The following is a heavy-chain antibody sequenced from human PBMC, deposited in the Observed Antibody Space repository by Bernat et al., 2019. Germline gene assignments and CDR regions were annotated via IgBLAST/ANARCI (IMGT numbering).Heavy chain of an antibody. CDR1: GFTFSSYC. V-gene: IGHV3-30*03. CDR2: INSDGSNK. J-gene: IGHJ4*02. CDR3: ADKGACLGAVVAAYDDY. Sequence: QVQLVESGGGVVQPGGSLRLSCAASGFTFSSYCMHWVRQAPGKGLEWVAGINSDGSNKYYADSVKGRFTISRDNPKNTLYLQMNSLRAEDTAVYYCADKGACLGAVVAAYDDYWGQGTLVTVSS. D-gene: IGHD3-16*02.